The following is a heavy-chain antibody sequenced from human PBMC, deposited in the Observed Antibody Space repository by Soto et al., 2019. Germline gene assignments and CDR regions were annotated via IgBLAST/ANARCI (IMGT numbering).Heavy chain of an antibody. CDR2: IWYDGSNK. CDR3: ARDQMVRGGFDY. CDR1: GFTFSSYG. V-gene: IGHV3-33*01. J-gene: IGHJ4*02. D-gene: IGHD3-10*01. Sequence: QVQLVESGGGVVQPGRSLRLSCAASGFTFSSYGMHWVRQAPGKGLEWVAVIWYDGSNKYYADYVKGRFTISRDNSKNTLYLQMNSLRAEDTAVYYCARDQMVRGGFDYWGQGTLVTVSS.